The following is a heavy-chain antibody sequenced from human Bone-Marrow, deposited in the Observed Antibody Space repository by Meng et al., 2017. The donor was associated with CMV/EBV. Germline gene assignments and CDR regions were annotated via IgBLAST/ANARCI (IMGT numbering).Heavy chain of an antibody. CDR3: AREAQLSYAGSFQVDY. V-gene: IGHV3-30*02. Sequence: GESLKISCAASGFTFSSYGMHWVRQAPGKGLEWVAFIRYDGSNKYYADSVKGRFTISRDNSKNTLYLQMNSLRAEDTAVYYCAREAQLSYAGSFQVDYWGQGMLVTVSS. D-gene: IGHD2-8*01. CDR2: IRYDGSNK. J-gene: IGHJ4*02. CDR1: GFTFSSYG.